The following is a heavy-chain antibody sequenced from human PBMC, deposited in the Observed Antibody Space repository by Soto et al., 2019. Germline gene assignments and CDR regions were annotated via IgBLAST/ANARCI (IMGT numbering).Heavy chain of an antibody. D-gene: IGHD3-10*01. J-gene: IGHJ4*02. CDR1: GDTFSFYS. CDR3: ATSSGSGYRAFDY. CDR2: VNPILSMS. V-gene: IGHV1-69*04. Sequence: QVQLVQSGAEVKRPGSSVKVYCQASGDTFSFYSINWVRQAPGLGLAWMGRVNPILSMSNYAQRFQGRVTMTADKSTSTAYMELSGLRSEDTAMYYCATSSGSGYRAFDYWGQGALVTVSS.